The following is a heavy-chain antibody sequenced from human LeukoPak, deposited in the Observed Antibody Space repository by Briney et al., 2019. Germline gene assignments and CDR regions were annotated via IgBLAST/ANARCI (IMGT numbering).Heavy chain of an antibody. J-gene: IGHJ4*02. CDR3: ARTNQNYYDSNEGDFDY. V-gene: IGHV4-31*03. D-gene: IGHD3-22*01. Sequence: SETLSLTCTVSGGSISSGGYYWSWIRQHPGKGLEWIGYIYYSGSTYYNPSLKSRVTISVDTSKNQFSLKLSSVTAADTAVYYCARTNQNYYDSNEGDFDYWGQGTLVTVSS. CDR1: GGSISSGGYY. CDR2: IYYSGST.